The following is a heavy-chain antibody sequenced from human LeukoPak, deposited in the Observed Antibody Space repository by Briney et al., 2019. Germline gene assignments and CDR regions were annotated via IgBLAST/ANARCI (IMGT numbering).Heavy chain of an antibody. CDR3: ARDSVVVDPNGPCFDY. CDR1: GYTLTSYY. D-gene: IGHD3-22*01. CDR2: INPSGGST. Sequence: ASVKVSCKASGYTLTSYYLHWVRQAPGQGLEWMGIINPSGGSTSYAQKFQGRVTMTRDTSTSTVYMELSSLRSEDTAVYYCARDSVVVDPNGPCFDYWGQGTLVTVSS. J-gene: IGHJ4*02. V-gene: IGHV1-46*01.